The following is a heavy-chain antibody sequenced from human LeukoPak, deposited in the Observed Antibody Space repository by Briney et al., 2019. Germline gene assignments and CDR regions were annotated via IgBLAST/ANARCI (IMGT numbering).Heavy chain of an antibody. V-gene: IGHV5-51*01. D-gene: IGHD2-2*01. Sequence: NPGESLKISCQGSGYTFTSYWIAWVRQMPGEGLEWMGIIYPGDSDTRYSPSFQGQATIPADKSISTAYLQWSSLKASDTAMYYCARRGPAAMTNWFDPWGQGTLVTVSS. J-gene: IGHJ5*02. CDR1: GYTFTSYW. CDR2: IYPGDSDT. CDR3: ARRGPAAMTNWFDP.